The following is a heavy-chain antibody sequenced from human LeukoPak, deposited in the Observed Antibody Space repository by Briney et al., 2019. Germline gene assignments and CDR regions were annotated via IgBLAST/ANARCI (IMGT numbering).Heavy chain of an antibody. D-gene: IGHD5-18*01. Sequence: ASVKASFQASGGTFTSYAISWVRQAPGQGLEWMGGIIPIFGTANYAQKFQGRVTITADESTSTAYMELSSLRSEDTAVYYCARSPGYSYEEGLDVWGKGTTVTVSS. J-gene: IGHJ6*04. CDR1: GGTFTSYA. V-gene: IGHV1-69*13. CDR2: IIPIFGTA. CDR3: ARSPGYSYEEGLDV.